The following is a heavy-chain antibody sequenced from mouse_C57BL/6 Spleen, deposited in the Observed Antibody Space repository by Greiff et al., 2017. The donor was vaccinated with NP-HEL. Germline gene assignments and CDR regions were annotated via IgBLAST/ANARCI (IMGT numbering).Heavy chain of an antibody. V-gene: IGHV1-80*01. CDR1: GYAFSSYW. D-gene: IGHD1-1*01. J-gene: IGHJ2*01. CDR2: IYPGDGDT. Sequence: QVHVKQSGAELVKPGASVKISCKASGYAFSSYWMNWVKQRPGKGLEWIGQIYPGDGDTNYNGKFKGKATLTADKSSSTAYMQLSSLTSEDSAVYFCARLDYYGSSLDYWGQGTTLTVSS. CDR3: ARLDYYGSSLDY.